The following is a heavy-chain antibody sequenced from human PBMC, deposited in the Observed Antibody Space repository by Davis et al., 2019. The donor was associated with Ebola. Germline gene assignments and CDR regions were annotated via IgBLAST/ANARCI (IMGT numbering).Heavy chain of an antibody. CDR2: INAGNGNT. D-gene: IGHD3-10*01. CDR1: GYTFTSYA. V-gene: IGHV1-3*01. J-gene: IGHJ6*02. CDR3: ARGPLGFRGLVGAMDV. Sequence: AASVKVSCKASGYTFTSYAMHWVRQAPGQRLEWMGWINAGNGNTKYSQKFQGRVTITRDTSASSAYMELSSLLSEDTAVYYCARGPLGFRGLVGAMDVWGQGTTVTVSS.